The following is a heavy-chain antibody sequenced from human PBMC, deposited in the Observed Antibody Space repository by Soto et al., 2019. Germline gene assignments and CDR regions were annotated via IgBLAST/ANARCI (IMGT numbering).Heavy chain of an antibody. CDR1: GGSFSGYQ. V-gene: IGHV4-34*01. CDR2: INDSGNI. Sequence: QVQLQQWGAGLLKPSATLSLTCAVYGGSFSGYQWTWIRQTPGKGLEWIGEINDSGNINYNPSLKSRVTILVDTAKKQISLRLSSVTAADTAVYYCARGLILWFGELSRRGGYYYYMDVWGKGTSVTVSS. CDR3: ARGLILWFGELSRRGGYYYYMDV. J-gene: IGHJ6*03. D-gene: IGHD3-10*01.